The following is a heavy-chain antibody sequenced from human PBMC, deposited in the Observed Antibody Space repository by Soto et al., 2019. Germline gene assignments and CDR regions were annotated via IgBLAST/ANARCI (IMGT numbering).Heavy chain of an antibody. D-gene: IGHD2-15*01. CDR1: GGSISSYY. CDR2: IYYSGST. CDR3: AGDTGYCSGGSCSIEYFQH. J-gene: IGHJ1*01. Sequence: TLSLTCTVSGGSISSYYWSWIRQPPGKGLEWIGYIYYSGSTNYNPSLKSRVTISVDTSKNQFSLKLSSVTAADTAVYYCAGDTGYCSGGSCSIEYFQHWGQGTLVTVSS. V-gene: IGHV4-59*01.